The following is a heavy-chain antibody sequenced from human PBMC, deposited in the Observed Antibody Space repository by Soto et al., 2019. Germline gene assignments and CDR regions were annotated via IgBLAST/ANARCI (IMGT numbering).Heavy chain of an antibody. CDR3: ARIGGYHGPLDY. J-gene: IGHJ4*02. V-gene: IGHV4-59*01. Sequence: SETLSLTCSVSGVSISSYFWSWIRQAPGRGLEWIGYTYHRGSTNYSPSLRSRVAISLDTSENQFSLKVNSVTAADMAVYYCARIGGYHGPLDYWGQGTPVTVSS. CDR1: GVSISSYF. CDR2: TYHRGST. D-gene: IGHD6-25*01.